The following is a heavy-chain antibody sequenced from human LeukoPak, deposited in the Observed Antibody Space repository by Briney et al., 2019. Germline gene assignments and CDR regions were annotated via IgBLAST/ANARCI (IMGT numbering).Heavy chain of an antibody. D-gene: IGHD2-15*01. J-gene: IGHJ5*02. Sequence: ASVKVSCKASGYTFTNYGVTWVRQAPGQGLEWMGWISAYNGNTNYAQKLQGRVTMTTDTSTSTAYIELRSLRSDDTAVYYCARGGAGFCSGGSCPPNWFDPWGQGTPVTVSS. V-gene: IGHV1-18*01. CDR2: ISAYNGNT. CDR1: GYTFTNYG. CDR3: ARGGAGFCSGGSCPPNWFDP.